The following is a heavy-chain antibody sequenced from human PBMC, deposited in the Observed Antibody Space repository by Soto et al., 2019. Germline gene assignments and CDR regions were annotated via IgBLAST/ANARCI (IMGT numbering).Heavy chain of an antibody. CDR1: GYSFTSYW. D-gene: IGHD2-15*01. Sequence: PGESLKISCKGSGYSFTSYWISWVRQMPGKGLEWMGRIDPSDSYTNYSPSFQGHVTISADKSISTAYLQWSSLKASGTAMYYCAGYCSGGSCYPTPSLDYYGMDVWGQGTTVTVSS. V-gene: IGHV5-10-1*01. CDR3: AGYCSGGSCYPTPSLDYYGMDV. J-gene: IGHJ6*02. CDR2: IDPSDSYT.